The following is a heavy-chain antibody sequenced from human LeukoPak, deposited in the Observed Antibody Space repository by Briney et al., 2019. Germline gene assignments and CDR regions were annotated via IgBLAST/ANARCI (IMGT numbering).Heavy chain of an antibody. CDR1: GFTFSSYG. CDR3: AKVRGVVAATHYYYYGMDV. D-gene: IGHD2-15*01. CDR2: ISYDGSNK. V-gene: IGHV3-30*18. Sequence: GGSLRLSCAASGFTFSSYGMHWVRQAPGEGLEWVAVISYDGSNKYYADSVKGRFTISRDNSKNTLYLQMNSLRAEDTAVYYCAKVRGVVAATHYYYYGMDVWGQGTTVTVSS. J-gene: IGHJ6*02.